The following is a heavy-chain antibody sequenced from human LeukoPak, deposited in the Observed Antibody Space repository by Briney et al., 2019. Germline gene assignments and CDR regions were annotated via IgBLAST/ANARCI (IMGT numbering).Heavy chain of an antibody. V-gene: IGHV1-69*05. CDR2: IIPIFGTA. CDR3: ARGRVNGKQLVRNKRLGLNYYYGMDV. Sequence: SVKVSCKASGGTFSSYAISWVRQAPGQGLEWMGGIIPIFGTANYAQKFQGRVTITTDESTSTAYMELSSLRSEDTAVYYCARGRVNGKQLVRNKRLGLNYYYGMDVWGQGTTVTVSS. J-gene: IGHJ6*02. CDR1: GGTFSSYA. D-gene: IGHD6-13*01.